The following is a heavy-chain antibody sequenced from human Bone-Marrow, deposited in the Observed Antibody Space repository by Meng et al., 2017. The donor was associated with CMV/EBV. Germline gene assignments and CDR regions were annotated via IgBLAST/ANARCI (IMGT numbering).Heavy chain of an antibody. CDR1: GYIFTGYY. V-gene: IGHV1-2*02. CDR2: INANSGGT. D-gene: IGHD1-1*01. J-gene: IGHJ6*02. CDR3: ARDTHWNDDYGMDV. Sequence: ASVKVSCKTSGYIFTGYYMHWVRQAPGQGLEWMGCINANSGGTNYAQKLQGRFSMTRDTSINTAYMELRSLRSDDTALYFCARDTHWNDDYGMDVWGQGTTVTVSS.